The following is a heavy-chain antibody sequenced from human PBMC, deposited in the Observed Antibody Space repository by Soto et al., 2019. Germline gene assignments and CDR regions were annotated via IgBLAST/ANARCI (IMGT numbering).Heavy chain of an antibody. J-gene: IGHJ6*02. Sequence: EVQLLESGGGLLHPGGSLRISCAASGFTFSSHAITWVRQAQGKGLEWVSAISGSGDSTYYAESVKGRFTISRDNPKRTLYVQMNSLRAEDTAIYYCAKGLGPAADFGMDVWGQGTTVTVSS. CDR2: ISGSGDST. CDR3: AKGLGPAADFGMDV. D-gene: IGHD2-2*01. V-gene: IGHV3-23*01. CDR1: GFTFSSHA.